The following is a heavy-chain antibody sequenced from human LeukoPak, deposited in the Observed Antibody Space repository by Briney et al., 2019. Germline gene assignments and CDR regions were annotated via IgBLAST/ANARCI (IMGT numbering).Heavy chain of an antibody. Sequence: GGSLRLSCAASGFTFSSYWMSWVRQAPGKGLEWVANIKQDGSEKYYVDSVKGRFTISRDNAKNSLYLQMNSLRAEDTAVYYCGKPHRDGYNYASYWGQGTLVTVSS. D-gene: IGHD5-24*01. CDR3: GKPHRDGYNYASY. CDR1: GFTFSSYW. J-gene: IGHJ4*02. CDR2: IKQDGSEK. V-gene: IGHV3-7*03.